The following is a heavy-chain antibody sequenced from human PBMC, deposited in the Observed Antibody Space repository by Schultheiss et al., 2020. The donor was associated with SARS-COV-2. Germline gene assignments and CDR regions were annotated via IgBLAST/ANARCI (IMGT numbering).Heavy chain of an antibody. Sequence: GGSLRLSCAASGFNFSSYSMKWVRQAPGKGLEWVSSISSSSSYIYYADSVKGRVTISRDNDKNSLYLQMNSLRADDTAVYYCTRDWAAISNYYYSMYVWGQGTTVTVSS. CDR2: ISSSSSYI. J-gene: IGHJ6*02. CDR3: TRDWAAISNYYYSMYV. CDR1: GFNFSSYS. V-gene: IGHV3-21*01. D-gene: IGHD2-2*01.